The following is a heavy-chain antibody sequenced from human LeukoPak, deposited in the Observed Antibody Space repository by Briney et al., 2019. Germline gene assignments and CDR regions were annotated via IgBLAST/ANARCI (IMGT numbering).Heavy chain of an antibody. Sequence: SETLSLTCAVSGGSISSGGYSWSWIRQPLGQGLEWVGYIYHSGSTFYNPSLKSRVTISIDRSKNQFSLKVSSVTAADTAVYYCARDHELRYFDWDRGLYGMDVWGQGTTVTVSS. V-gene: IGHV4-30-2*01. D-gene: IGHD3-9*01. CDR2: IYHSGST. CDR1: GGSISSGGYS. J-gene: IGHJ6*02. CDR3: ARDHELRYFDWDRGLYGMDV.